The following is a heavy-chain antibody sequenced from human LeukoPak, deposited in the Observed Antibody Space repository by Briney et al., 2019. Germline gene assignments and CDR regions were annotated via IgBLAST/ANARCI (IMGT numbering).Heavy chain of an antibody. Sequence: GGSLRLSCAASGFTFSSYAMSWVRQAPGKGLEWVSAISGSGGSTYYADSVKGRFTISRDNSKNTLYLQMNSLRAEDTAVYYCAKDEGIMITFGGVIVIPDYFDYWGQGTLVTVSS. CDR1: GFTFSSYA. D-gene: IGHD3-16*02. V-gene: IGHV3-23*01. CDR3: AKDEGIMITFGGVIVIPDYFDY. J-gene: IGHJ4*02. CDR2: ISGSGGST.